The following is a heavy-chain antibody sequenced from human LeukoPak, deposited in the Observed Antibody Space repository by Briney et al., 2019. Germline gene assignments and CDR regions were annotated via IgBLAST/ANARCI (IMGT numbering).Heavy chain of an antibody. J-gene: IGHJ4*02. CDR1: GFTFSGSA. CDR2: IRSKANSYAT. Sequence: GGSLRLSCATSGFTFSGSAIHWVRQASGKGLERVGRIRSKANSYATTDAASVKGRFTISRDDSKNTAYLQMNSLKTEDTAVYYCTRPSYDSSVSGVVYWGQGTLVTVSS. CDR3: TRPSYDSSVSGVVY. D-gene: IGHD3-22*01. V-gene: IGHV3-73*01.